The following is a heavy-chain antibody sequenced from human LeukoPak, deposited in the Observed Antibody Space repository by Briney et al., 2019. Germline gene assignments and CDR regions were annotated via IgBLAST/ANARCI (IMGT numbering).Heavy chain of an antibody. CDR2: IKSKTDGGTT. V-gene: IGHV3-15*01. Sequence: GGSLRLSCAASGFTFSNAWMGWVRQAPGKGLEWVGRIKSKTDGGTTDYAAPVKGRFTISRDDSKNTLYLQMNSLKTEDTAVYYCTTLYDILTGYYPRWGQGTLVTVSS. CDR1: GFTFSNAW. D-gene: IGHD3-9*01. J-gene: IGHJ4*02. CDR3: TTLYDILTGYYPR.